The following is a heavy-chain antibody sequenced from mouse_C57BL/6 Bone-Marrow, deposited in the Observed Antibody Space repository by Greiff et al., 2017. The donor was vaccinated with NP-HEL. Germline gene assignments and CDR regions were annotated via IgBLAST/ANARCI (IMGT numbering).Heavy chain of an antibody. CDR1: GYTFTGYW. D-gene: IGHD1-1*01. CDR2: ILPGSGST. CDR3: ASIIYYYGSSTEYFDY. V-gene: IGHV1-9*01. Sequence: VKLVESGAELMKPGASVKLSCKATGYTFTGYWIEWVKQKPGHGLEWIGEILPGSGSTNYNEKFKGKATFTADTSSNTAYMQLSSLTTEDSAIYYCASIIYYYGSSTEYFDYWGQGTTLTVSS. J-gene: IGHJ2*01.